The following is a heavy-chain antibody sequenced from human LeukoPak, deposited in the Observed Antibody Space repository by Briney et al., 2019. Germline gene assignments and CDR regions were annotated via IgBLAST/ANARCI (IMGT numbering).Heavy chain of an antibody. J-gene: IGHJ4*02. CDR1: GYTFTSYG. CDR3: ARDLNVAYSSGWTDY. Sequence: GASVNVSCKASGYTFTSYGISWVRQAPGQGLEWMGWISAYNGNTNYAQKLQGRVTMTTDTCTSTAYMELRSLRSDDTAVYYYARDLNVAYSSGWTDYWGQGTLVTVSS. CDR2: ISAYNGNT. V-gene: IGHV1-18*04. D-gene: IGHD6-19*01.